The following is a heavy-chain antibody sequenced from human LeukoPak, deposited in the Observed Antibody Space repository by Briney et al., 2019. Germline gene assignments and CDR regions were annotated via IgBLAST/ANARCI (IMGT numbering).Heavy chain of an antibody. J-gene: IGHJ4*02. D-gene: IGHD3-3*01. CDR2: IRSKAYGGTT. CDR3: TRDQAFWSGYYVDY. V-gene: IGHV3-49*04. Sequence: GGSLRLSCAASGFTFSSYAMSWVRQAPGKGLEWVGFIRSKAYGGTTEYAASVKGRFTISRDDSKSIAYLQMNSLETEDTAVYYCTRDQAFWSGYYVDYWGQGTLVTVSS. CDR1: GFTFSSYA.